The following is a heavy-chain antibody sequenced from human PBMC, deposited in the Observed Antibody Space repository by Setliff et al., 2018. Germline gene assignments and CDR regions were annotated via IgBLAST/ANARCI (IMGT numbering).Heavy chain of an antibody. D-gene: IGHD3-16*01. CDR2: ISPYSGET. V-gene: IGHV1-18*01. CDR1: GYAFITFG. CDR3: TRSRGPRVVLAADSDF. J-gene: IGHJ4*02. Sequence: ASVKVSCKTSGYAFITFGMSWVRQAPGQGLEWMGWISPYSGETNYAQKFQDRLTVTADTSSKTTYMELRSLTSDDTAVYFCTRSRGPRVVLAADSDFWGQGTLVTVSS.